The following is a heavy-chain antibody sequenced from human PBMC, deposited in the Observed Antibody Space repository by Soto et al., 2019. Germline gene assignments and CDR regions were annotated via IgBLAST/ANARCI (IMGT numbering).Heavy chain of an antibody. Sequence: QVQLVQSGAEVKKPGSSVKVSCKASGGTFSSYAISWVRQAPGQGLEGMGGIVPISDTTHYAQKFQGRVTIAADEPTSTAYMELSSLRSEDTAVADCAGSPGSSTSCEIYYYSCYGMEDWGHGTTFTVSS. CDR3: AGSPGSSTSCEIYYYSCYGMED. V-gene: IGHV1-69*01. CDR2: IVPISDTT. CDR1: GGTFSSYA. D-gene: IGHD2-2*01. J-gene: IGHJ6*02.